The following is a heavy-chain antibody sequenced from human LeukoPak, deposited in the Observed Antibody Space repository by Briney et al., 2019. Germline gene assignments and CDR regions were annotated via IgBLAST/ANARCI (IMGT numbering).Heavy chain of an antibody. CDR1: GGSISSSSYY. V-gene: IGHV4-39*07. CDR3: ALGTRPEGAFDI. J-gene: IGHJ3*02. D-gene: IGHD6-6*01. Sequence: SETLSLTCTVSGGSISSSSYYWGWIRQPPGKGLEWIGSIYYSGSTYYNPSLKSRVTISVDTSKNQFSLKLSSVTAADTAVYYCALGTRPEGAFDIWGQGTMVTVSS. CDR2: IYYSGST.